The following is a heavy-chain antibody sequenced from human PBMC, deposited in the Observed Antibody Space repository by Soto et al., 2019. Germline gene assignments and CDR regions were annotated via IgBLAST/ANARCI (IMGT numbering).Heavy chain of an antibody. CDR2: ISAYNGNT. Sequence: QVQLVQSGAEVKKPGASVKVSCKASGYTFTSYGISWVRQAPGQGLEWMGWISAYNGNTNYAQKLQGRVNMTTDTSTSTAYMELRSLRSDDTAVYYCARAPKTYYDYVWGDTTEYYFDYWGQGTLVTVSS. V-gene: IGHV1-18*01. J-gene: IGHJ4*02. D-gene: IGHD3-16*01. CDR1: GYTFTSYG. CDR3: ARAPKTYYDYVWGDTTEYYFDY.